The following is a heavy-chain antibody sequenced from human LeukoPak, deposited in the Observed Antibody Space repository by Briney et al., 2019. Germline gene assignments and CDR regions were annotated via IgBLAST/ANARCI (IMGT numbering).Heavy chain of an antibody. Sequence: PSETLSLTCTVSGGSISSYYWSWIRQPPGKGLEWIGYIYYSGSTYYNPSLKSRVTISVDTSKNQFSLKLSSVTAADTAVYYCARPLLSSSGYGYWGQGTLVTVSS. V-gene: IGHV4-59*08. D-gene: IGHD6-6*01. CDR1: GGSISSYY. CDR3: ARPLLSSSGYGY. CDR2: IYYSGST. J-gene: IGHJ4*02.